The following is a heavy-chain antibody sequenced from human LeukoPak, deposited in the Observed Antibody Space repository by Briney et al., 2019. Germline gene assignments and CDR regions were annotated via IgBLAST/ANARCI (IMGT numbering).Heavy chain of an antibody. J-gene: IGHJ4*02. D-gene: IGHD2-15*01. V-gene: IGHV3-21*01. CDR3: ARVRVVVAANFDY. Sequence: PGGSLRLSCAASGFTFSSYSMNWVRQAPGKGLEWVSSISSSSSYIYYADSVKGRFTISRDNAKNSLYLQMNSLRAEDTAVYYCARVRVVVAANFDYWGQGTLVTVSS. CDR2: ISSSSSYI. CDR1: GFTFSSYS.